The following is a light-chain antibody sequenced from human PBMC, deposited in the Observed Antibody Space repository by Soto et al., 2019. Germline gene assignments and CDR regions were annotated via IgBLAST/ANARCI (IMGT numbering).Light chain of an antibody. J-gene: IGKJ3*01. CDR2: DAS. CDR3: QQSLSAPFT. V-gene: IGKV1-33*01. CDR1: QDISNY. Sequence: DIQMTQSPSSLSASVGDRVTITCQASQDISNYLNWYQQKPGKAPKLLIYDASNLETGVPSRFSGSGSGTDFTFTISSLQPEDIATYYCQQSLSAPFTFGPGTKVDL.